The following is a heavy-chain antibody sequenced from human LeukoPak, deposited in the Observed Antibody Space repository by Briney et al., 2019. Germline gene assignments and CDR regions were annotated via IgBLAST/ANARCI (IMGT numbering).Heavy chain of an antibody. V-gene: IGHV4-34*01. D-gene: IGHD5-24*01. CDR1: GGSFSGYY. CDR3: ARGRWARWRRADYYYYMDV. J-gene: IGHJ6*03. Sequence: SETLSLTCAVYGGSFSGYYWSWIRQPPGKGLEWIGEINHSGSTNYNPSLKSRVTISVDTSKNQFSLKLSSVTAADTAVYYCARGRWARWRRADYYYYMDVWGKGTTVTVSS. CDR2: INHSGST.